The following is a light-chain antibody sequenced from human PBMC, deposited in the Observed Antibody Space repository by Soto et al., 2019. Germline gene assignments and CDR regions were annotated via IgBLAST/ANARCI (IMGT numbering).Light chain of an antibody. CDR1: SNDITLYNY. CDR2: QVT. J-gene: IGLJ1*01. V-gene: IGLV2-14*01. Sequence: QAVLTQPTSVSGSPGQSITISCTGTSNDITLYNYVSWYQQYPGKAPNLIIYQVTNRPSGVSTRFSGSKSGNTASLTISGLQAEDEADYYCSSYTSSINYVFGTGTKLTVL. CDR3: SSYTSSINYV.